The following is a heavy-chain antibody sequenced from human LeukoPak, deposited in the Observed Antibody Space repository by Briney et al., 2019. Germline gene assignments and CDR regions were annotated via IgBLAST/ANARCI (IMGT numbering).Heavy chain of an antibody. D-gene: IGHD2-2*01. J-gene: IGHJ5*02. CDR1: GGSFSGYY. CDR2: INHSGST. Sequence: PSETLSLTCAVYGGSFSGYYWSWIRQPPGKGLEWIGEINHSGSTNYNPSLKSRVTISVDTSKSQFSLKVSSVTAADTAVYYCAKGTSYRTRDWFDPWGQGTLVTVSS. V-gene: IGHV4-34*01. CDR3: AKGTSYRTRDWFDP.